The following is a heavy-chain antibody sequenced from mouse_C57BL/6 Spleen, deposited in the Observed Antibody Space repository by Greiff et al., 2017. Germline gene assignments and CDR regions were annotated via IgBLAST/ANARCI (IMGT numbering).Heavy chain of an antibody. Sequence: VQLQQPGAELVKPGASVKLSCKASGYTFTSYWMQWVKQRPGQGLEWIGEIDPSDSYTNYNQKFKGKATLTVDTSSRTAYMQLSSLTSEDSAVYYCARGSSYGDYWGQGTTLTVSS. CDR3: ARGSSYGDY. CDR2: IDPSDSYT. CDR1: GYTFTSYW. D-gene: IGHD1-1*01. V-gene: IGHV1-50*01. J-gene: IGHJ2*01.